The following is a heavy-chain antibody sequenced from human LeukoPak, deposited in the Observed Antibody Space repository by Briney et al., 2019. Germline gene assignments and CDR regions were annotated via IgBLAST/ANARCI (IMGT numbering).Heavy chain of an antibody. D-gene: IGHD5-24*01. Sequence: PSETLSLTCTVSGGSISSYYWSWIRQPPGKGLEWIGYIYYSGSTNYNPSLKSRVTISVDTSKNQFSLKLSSVTAADTAVYYCARAVEMATITWFDPWGQGTLVTVSS. V-gene: IGHV4-59*08. J-gene: IGHJ5*02. CDR3: ARAVEMATITWFDP. CDR1: GGSISSYY. CDR2: IYYSGST.